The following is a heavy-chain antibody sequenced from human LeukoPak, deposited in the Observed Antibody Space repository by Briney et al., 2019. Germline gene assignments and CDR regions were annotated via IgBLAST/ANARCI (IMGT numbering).Heavy chain of an antibody. CDR2: INRDGSTT. CDR1: GFTFSNYW. V-gene: IGHV3-74*03. Sequence: GGSLRLSCAASGFTFSNYWVHWVRQAPGKGLVWVSRINRDGSTTKYADSVKGRFSVSRDNAKNTLNLQMNSLRAEDTAVYYCARDKKSGESSEIDYWGQGTLVTVSS. D-gene: IGHD3-10*01. J-gene: IGHJ4*02. CDR3: ARDKKSGESSEIDY.